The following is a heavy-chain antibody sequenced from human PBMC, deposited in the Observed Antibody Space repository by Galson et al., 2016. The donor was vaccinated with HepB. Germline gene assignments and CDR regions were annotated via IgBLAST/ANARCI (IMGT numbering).Heavy chain of an antibody. CDR3: AKDSPGYSGYDWDY. V-gene: IGHV3-11*05. J-gene: IGHJ4*02. D-gene: IGHD5-12*01. CDR1: GFAFSDYY. CDR2: VGSSNSHT. Sequence: SLRLSCAASGFAFSDYYMSWIRRAPGKGLEWPSYVGSSNSHTSHAWYVKGRFTISRDNAKNSLYLQMNSLRVEDTAVYYCAKDSPGYSGYDWDYWGQGTLVTVSS.